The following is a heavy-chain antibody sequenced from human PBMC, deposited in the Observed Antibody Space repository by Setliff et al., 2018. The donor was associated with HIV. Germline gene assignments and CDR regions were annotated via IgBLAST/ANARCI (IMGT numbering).Heavy chain of an antibody. CDR1: GFTFSSYS. V-gene: IGHV3-48*01. D-gene: IGHD3-16*02. Sequence: PGESLKISCAASGFTFSSYSMNWVRQAPGKGLEWVSYISSSSSTIYYADSVKGRFTISRDNAKNSLYLQMNSLRAEDTAVYYCAREAAGGVIDYYYMDVWGKGTTVTAP. CDR3: AREAAGGVIDYYYMDV. J-gene: IGHJ6*03. CDR2: ISSSSSTI.